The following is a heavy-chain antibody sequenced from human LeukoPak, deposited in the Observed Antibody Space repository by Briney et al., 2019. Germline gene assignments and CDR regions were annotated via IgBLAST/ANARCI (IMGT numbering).Heavy chain of an antibody. V-gene: IGHV4-39*01. CDR2: IYYSGST. Sequence: SETLSRTCTVSGGSISSSSYYWGWIRQPPGKGLEWIGSIYYSGSTYYNPSLKSRVTISVDTSKNQFSLKLSSVTAADTAVYYCARTMTSGRGTFDYWGQGTLVTVSS. CDR1: GGSISSSSYY. D-gene: IGHD3-10*01. CDR3: ARTMTSGRGTFDY. J-gene: IGHJ4*02.